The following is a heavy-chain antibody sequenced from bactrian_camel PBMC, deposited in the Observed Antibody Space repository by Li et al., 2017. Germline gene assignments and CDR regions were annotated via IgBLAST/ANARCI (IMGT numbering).Heavy chain of an antibody. D-gene: IGHD1*01. J-gene: IGHJ4*01. V-gene: IGHV3S26*01. Sequence: HVQLVESGGGSVQVGGSLTLTCRGTGYAYTQYCMAWFRQGPGKERERVAFIDSDGTTYAESVKGRFTISKDIAENTLYLQMNSLKPEDTAVYYCTADRPSYGLLCGIWSARYNYWGRGTQVTVS. CDR2: IDSDGT. CDR1: GYAYTQYC. CDR3: TADRPSYGLLCGIWSARYNY.